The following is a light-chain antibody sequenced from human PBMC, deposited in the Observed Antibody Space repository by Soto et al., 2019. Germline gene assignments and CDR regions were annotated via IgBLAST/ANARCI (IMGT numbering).Light chain of an antibody. Sequence: DIQMTQSPPSLSASVGDRVTITCRASQSISTYLNWYQQKPGKAPKLLIYAASTLQSGVPSRFSGSGSGTDLTLIISSLQPEDWATVYCKQRYNIPITVGQGKRLEIK. J-gene: IGKJ5*01. CDR2: AAS. CDR1: QSISTY. V-gene: IGKV1-39*01. CDR3: KQRYNIPIT.